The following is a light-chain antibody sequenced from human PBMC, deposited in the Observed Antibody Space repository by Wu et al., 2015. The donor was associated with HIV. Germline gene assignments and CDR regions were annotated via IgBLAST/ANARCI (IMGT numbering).Light chain of an antibody. V-gene: IGKV1-NL1*01. CDR1: QDISNS. J-gene: IGKJ1*01. CDR3: QKYNTAPWT. Sequence: DIQMTQSPSSLSASVGDRVTITCRASQDISNSLAWYQQKPGKAPKLLLYAASNLERGVPSRFSGSGSGTDFTLTISSLQPEDVATYYCQKYNTAPWTFGQGTKVEMK. CDR2: AAS.